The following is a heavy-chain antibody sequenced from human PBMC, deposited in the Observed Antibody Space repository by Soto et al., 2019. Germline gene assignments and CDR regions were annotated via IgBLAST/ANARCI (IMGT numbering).Heavy chain of an antibody. CDR1: GFDFKTCA. CDR2: ISQTGGTS. Sequence: PGGSLRLSCVTSGFDFKTCAMTWIRHIPGKGLQWVSTISQTGGTSYYVDSVRGRFTISRDNSDNVPFLQMDALRIEDTAMYYCARSLEDYSTNNFYDPWGQGTLVTVS. D-gene: IGHD3-3*01. CDR3: ARSLEDYSTNNFYDP. V-gene: IGHV3-23*01. J-gene: IGHJ5*02.